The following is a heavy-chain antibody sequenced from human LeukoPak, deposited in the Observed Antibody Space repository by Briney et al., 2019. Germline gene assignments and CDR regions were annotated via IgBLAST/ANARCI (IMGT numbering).Heavy chain of an antibody. CDR3: ARDGQYSYGSAYFDY. V-gene: IGHV4-59*01. D-gene: IGHD5-18*01. CDR1: GGSISSYY. CDR2: IYYSGST. Sequence: SETLSLTCTVSGGSISSYYWSWIRQPPGKGLEWIGYIYYSGSTNYNPSLKSRVTISVDTSKNQFSLKLGSVTAADTAVYYCARDGQYSYGSAYFDYWGQGTLVTVSS. J-gene: IGHJ4*02.